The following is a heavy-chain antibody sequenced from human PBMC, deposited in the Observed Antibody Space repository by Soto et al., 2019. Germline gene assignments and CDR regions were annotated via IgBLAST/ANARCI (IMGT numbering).Heavy chain of an antibody. CDR3: ARESYYDFWSGYRTEAFDI. CDR1: GGSISSYY. D-gene: IGHD3-3*01. J-gene: IGHJ3*02. V-gene: IGHV4-59*01. Sequence: QVQLQESVPGLVKPSETLSLTCTVSGGSISSYYWSWIRQPPGKGLEWIGYIYYSGSTNYNPSLKSRVTISVDTSKNQFSLKLSSVTAADTAVYYCARESYYDFWSGYRTEAFDIWGQGTMVTVSS. CDR2: IYYSGST.